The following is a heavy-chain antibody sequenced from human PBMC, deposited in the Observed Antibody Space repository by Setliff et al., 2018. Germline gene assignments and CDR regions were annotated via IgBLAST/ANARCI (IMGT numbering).Heavy chain of an antibody. Sequence: ASVKVSCKASGFTFKTYSFSWIRQAPGQGLEWVGWISGYNGNTIYAQNFQGRVTMTTDASTNTAHMEPRSLGSDDTAVYYCATFRGYTYGYDYWGQGTLVTVSS. CDR3: ATFRGYTYGYDY. J-gene: IGHJ4*02. D-gene: IGHD5-18*01. CDR2: ISGYNGNT. CDR1: GFTFKTYS. V-gene: IGHV1-18*01.